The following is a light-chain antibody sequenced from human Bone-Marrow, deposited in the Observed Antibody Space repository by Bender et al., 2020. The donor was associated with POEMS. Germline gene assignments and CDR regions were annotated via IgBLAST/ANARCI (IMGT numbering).Light chain of an antibody. Sequence: QSVLTQPPSASGTPGQRVTIVCSGGRSNILNNFVYWYRQLPGTAPKLLIYSNSQRPSGVPDRLSGSKSGTSASLAISGLRSEDEGDYYCAAWDDNLSGVVFGGGTKLTVL. V-gene: IGLV1-47*02. CDR2: SNS. CDR3: AAWDDNLSGVV. J-gene: IGLJ3*02. CDR1: RSNILNNF.